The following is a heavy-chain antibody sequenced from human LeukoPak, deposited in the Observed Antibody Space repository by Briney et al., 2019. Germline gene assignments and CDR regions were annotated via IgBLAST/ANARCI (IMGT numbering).Heavy chain of an antibody. Sequence: PSETLSLTCAVYGGSFSGYYWSWIRQPSGKGLEWIGEINHSGSTNYNPSLKSRVTISVDTSKNQFSLKLSSVTAADTAVYYCARNYYDSSFIYYYYYMDVWGKGTTVTISS. J-gene: IGHJ6*03. D-gene: IGHD3-22*01. CDR1: GGSFSGYY. CDR2: INHSGST. V-gene: IGHV4-34*01. CDR3: ARNYYDSSFIYYYYYMDV.